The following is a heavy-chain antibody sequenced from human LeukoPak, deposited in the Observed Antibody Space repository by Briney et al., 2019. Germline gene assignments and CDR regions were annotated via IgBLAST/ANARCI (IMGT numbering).Heavy chain of an antibody. CDR1: GGSISSGGYY. V-gene: IGHV4-31*03. CDR2: IYYSGST. J-gene: IGHJ5*02. CDR3: ARDQHCSGGSCYSANWSDP. D-gene: IGHD2-15*01. Sequence: PSETLSLTCTVSGGSISSGGYYWSWIRQHPGKGLEWIGYIYYSGSTYYNPSLKSRVTISVDTSKNQFSLKLSSVTAADTAVYYCARDQHCSGGSCYSANWSDPWGQGTLVTVSS.